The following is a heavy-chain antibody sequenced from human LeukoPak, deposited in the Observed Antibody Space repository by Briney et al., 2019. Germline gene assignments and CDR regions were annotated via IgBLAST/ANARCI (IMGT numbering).Heavy chain of an antibody. CDR2: LSGSGDST. CDR1: GFTFSSFA. D-gene: IGHD2-2*01. Sequence: GGSLRLSCAASGFTFSSFAMNWVRQAPGQGLEWISTLSGSGDSTYYADSVKGRFTISRDNSKNTLHLQMNSLRAEDRAVYYCAKGGAGYCSSTSCLYDFDSWGQGTLVTVSS. J-gene: IGHJ4*02. CDR3: AKGGAGYCSSTSCLYDFDS. V-gene: IGHV3-23*01.